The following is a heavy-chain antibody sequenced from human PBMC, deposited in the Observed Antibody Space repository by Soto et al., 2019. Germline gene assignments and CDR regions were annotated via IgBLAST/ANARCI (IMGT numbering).Heavy chain of an antibody. Sequence: QVQLVESGGGVVQPGRSLRLSCAASGFTFSSYGMHWVRQAPGKGLEWVAVISYDGSNKYYADSVKGRFTISRDNSKNTLYLQMNSLRAEDTAVYYCAKGTVGACDYWGQGTLVTVSS. CDR2: ISYDGSNK. D-gene: IGHD1-26*01. CDR1: GFTFSSYG. V-gene: IGHV3-30*18. J-gene: IGHJ4*02. CDR3: AKGTVGACDY.